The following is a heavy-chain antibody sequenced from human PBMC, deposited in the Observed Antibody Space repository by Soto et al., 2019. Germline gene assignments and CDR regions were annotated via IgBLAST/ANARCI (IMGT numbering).Heavy chain of an antibody. Sequence: AAVTVSCTSSGYTCTSYAVSWVRRAPGPGLEWLGWISVYTGNTKQAQKFQDRFTLTTEASTGTASLELRSLRSDDTAVYYCARDRCTTGRCYTHQFDGWGQGTTVTVSS. CDR2: ISVYTGNT. V-gene: IGHV1-18*04. J-gene: IGHJ6*02. D-gene: IGHD2-8*01. CDR1: GYTCTSYA. CDR3: ARDRCTTGRCYTHQFDG.